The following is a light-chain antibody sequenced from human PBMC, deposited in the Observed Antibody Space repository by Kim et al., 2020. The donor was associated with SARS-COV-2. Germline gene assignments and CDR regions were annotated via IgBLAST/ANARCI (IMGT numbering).Light chain of an antibody. V-gene: IGLV3-1*01. CDR2: QDS. CDR3: QAWDSTWV. J-gene: IGLJ3*02. Sequence: VSVSPGQTARITCAGDKLGDKYACWYQQKPGQSPVLVIYQDSKRPSGIPERFSGSNSGNTATLTISGTQAMDEADYYCQAWDSTWVFGGGTKLTVL. CDR1: KLGDKY.